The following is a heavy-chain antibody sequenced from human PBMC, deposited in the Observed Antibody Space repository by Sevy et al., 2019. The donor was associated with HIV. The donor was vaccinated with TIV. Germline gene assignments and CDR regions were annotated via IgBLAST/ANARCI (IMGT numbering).Heavy chain of an antibody. J-gene: IGHJ3*02. CDR3: AKTEECLDPRRSFAI. D-gene: IGHD3-3*01. CDR1: GFTFSNYG. V-gene: IGHV3-30*18. CDR2: ISYDGSNK. Sequence: GGSLRLSCAASGFTFSNYGMHWVRQAPGKGLEWVAVISYDGSNKYYADSVKGRFTISRDNSKNTLYLQMNSLRAEDTAVYYCAKTEECLDPRRSFAIWGQGTMVTDSS.